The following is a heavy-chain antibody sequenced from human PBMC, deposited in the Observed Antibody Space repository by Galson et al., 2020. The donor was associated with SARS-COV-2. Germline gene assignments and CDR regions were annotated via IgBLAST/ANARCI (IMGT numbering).Heavy chain of an antibody. V-gene: IGHV6-1*01. D-gene: IGHD6-19*01. CDR2: TYYRSKWYS. J-gene: IGHJ4*02. CDR1: GDSVSSNSAA. CDR3: ARSPGMAVARTLDY. Sequence: SQTLSLTCAISGDSVSSNSAAWNWIRQSPSRGLEWLGRTYYRSKWYSDYAVSVKSRITINADTSKNQFSLQLNSVIPDDTAVYYCARSPGMAVARTLDYWGPGTLVTVSS.